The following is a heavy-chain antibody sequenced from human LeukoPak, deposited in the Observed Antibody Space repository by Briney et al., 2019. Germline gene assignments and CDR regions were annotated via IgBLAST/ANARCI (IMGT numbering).Heavy chain of an antibody. CDR3: ARLDGVVAAKHYYGMDV. CDR2: IYYSGST. J-gene: IGHJ6*02. V-gene: IGHV4-59*08. CDR1: GGSFSSYY. Sequence: SETLSLTCAVYGGSFSSYYWSWIRQPPGKGLEWIGYIYYSGSTNYNPSLKSRVTISVDTSKNQFSLKLSSVTAADTAVYYCARLDGVVAAKHYYGMDVWGQGTTVTVSS. D-gene: IGHD2-15*01.